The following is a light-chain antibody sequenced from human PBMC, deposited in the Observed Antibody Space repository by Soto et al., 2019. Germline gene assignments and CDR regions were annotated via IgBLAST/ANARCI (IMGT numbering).Light chain of an antibody. CDR3: QQSFGTTWA. CDR1: HTILTY. CDR2: AAS. J-gene: IGKJ1*01. Sequence: IQMTQSPSSLSSALAETVTITCRASHTILTYLNWYQQKPGKAPKLLIYAASSLQSGVPSRFSGGGSATDFTLTISSLQPEDFATYYCQQSFGTTWAFGRGTKVDI. V-gene: IGKV1-39*01.